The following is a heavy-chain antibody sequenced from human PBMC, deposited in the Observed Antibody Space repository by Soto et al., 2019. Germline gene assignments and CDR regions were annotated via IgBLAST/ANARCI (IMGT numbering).Heavy chain of an antibody. Sequence: SETLSLTCTVSGGSRISDDWSWIRQPPGRGLEWIGFIYYAGSTKYNPSLNSRVTISVDTSKNQFSLTVTSVTAADTAVYYCARRIVATETLDYWGQGTLVT. V-gene: IGHV4-59*08. D-gene: IGHD5-12*01. CDR3: ARRIVATETLDY. J-gene: IGHJ4*02. CDR1: GGSRISDD. CDR2: IYYAGST.